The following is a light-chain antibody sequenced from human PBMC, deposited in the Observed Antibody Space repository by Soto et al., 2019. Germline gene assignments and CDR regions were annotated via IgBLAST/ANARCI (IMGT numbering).Light chain of an antibody. CDR3: QSYDKDFIWV. CDR1: DSNIGAGYD. J-gene: IGLJ3*02. CDR2: ENT. V-gene: IGLV1-40*01. Sequence: QSVLTQPPSVSGAPGQRVTISCTGSDSNIGAGYDVHWYQNLPGTAPRLVIYENTKRPSGVPDRLSASKAGASASLAIAGLQEEDEADYYCQSYDKDFIWVFGGGTKVTVL.